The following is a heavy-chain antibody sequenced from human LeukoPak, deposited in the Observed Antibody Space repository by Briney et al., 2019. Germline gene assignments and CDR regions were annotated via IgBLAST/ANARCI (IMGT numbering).Heavy chain of an antibody. D-gene: IGHD4-17*01. CDR3: ARDHYGDYDWFDP. CDR1: GGSISSSSYY. V-gene: IGHV4-39*07. J-gene: IGHJ5*02. CDR2: IYYSGST. Sequence: SETLSLTCTVSGGSISSSSYYWGWIRQPPGKGLEWIGSIYYSGSTYYNPSLKSRVTISVDTSKNQFSLKLSSVTAADTAVYYCARDHYGDYDWFDPWGQGTLVTVSS.